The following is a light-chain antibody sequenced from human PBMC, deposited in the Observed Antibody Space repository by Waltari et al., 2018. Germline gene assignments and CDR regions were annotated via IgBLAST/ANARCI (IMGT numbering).Light chain of an antibody. CDR3: QSADSSSYRNMV. CDR1: ALSNHS. Sequence: SYELTQPPSVSVSPGQTARITCSGDALSNHSVYWYQQKPGQAPVLVIYEDTERPSGIPERFSGSSSGTTVTLTISGVQAEDEADYYCQSADSSSYRNMVFGGGTKLTVL. J-gene: IGLJ2*01. CDR2: EDT. V-gene: IGLV3-25*03.